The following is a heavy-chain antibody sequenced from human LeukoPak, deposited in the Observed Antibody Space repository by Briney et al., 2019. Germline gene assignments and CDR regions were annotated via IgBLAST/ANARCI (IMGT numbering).Heavy chain of an antibody. CDR1: GFTFSIYS. V-gene: IGHV3-23*01. D-gene: IGHD4-11*01. CDR3: AKGGYSDFKVVY. J-gene: IGHJ4*02. CDR2: ISAGSSSI. Sequence: GGSLRLSCAASGFTFSIYSMNWVRQAPGMGLEWVSAISAGSSSIFYADSVKGRFTISRDNSKNTLYLQMNSLRAEDTAVYYCAKGGYSDFKVVYWGQGTLVTVSS.